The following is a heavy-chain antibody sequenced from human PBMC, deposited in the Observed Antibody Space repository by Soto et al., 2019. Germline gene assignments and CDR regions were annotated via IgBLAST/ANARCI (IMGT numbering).Heavy chain of an antibody. CDR2: IYYSGST. D-gene: IGHD1-1*01. CDR3: ARRYGYSFDY. Sequence: PSETLSLTCTVSGGSISSYYWRWIRQPPGKGLEWIGYIYYSGSTNYNPSLKSRVTILVDTSKNQFSLKLSSVTAADTAVYYCARRYGYSFDYWGQGNLVTVSS. CDR1: GGSISSYY. J-gene: IGHJ4*02. V-gene: IGHV4-59*08.